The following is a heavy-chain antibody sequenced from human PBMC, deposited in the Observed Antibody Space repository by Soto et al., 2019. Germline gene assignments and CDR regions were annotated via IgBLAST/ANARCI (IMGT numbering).Heavy chain of an antibody. CDR3: AISNWFDP. Sequence: PSETLSLTCTVSGGSISSRGYYWGWIRQPPGKGLEWIGTIYYSGSTYYNPSLKSRVTISVDTSKNQFSLKLSSVTAADTAVYYCAISNWFDPWGKGTLVTV. V-gene: IGHV4-39*01. CDR1: GGSISSRGYY. J-gene: IGHJ5*02. CDR2: IYYSGST.